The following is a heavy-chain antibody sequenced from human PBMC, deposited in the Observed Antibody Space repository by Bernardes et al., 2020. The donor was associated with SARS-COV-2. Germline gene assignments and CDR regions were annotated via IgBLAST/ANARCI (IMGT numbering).Heavy chain of an antibody. Sequence: SVKVSCKASGYTFTSYDINWVRQATGQGLEWMGWMNPNSGNTGYAQKFQGRVTMTRNTSISTAYMELSSLRSEDTAVYYCATSGSYYAGDFDYWGQGTLVTVSS. CDR2: MNPNSGNT. D-gene: IGHD1-26*01. V-gene: IGHV1-8*01. CDR3: ATSGSYYAGDFDY. CDR1: GYTFTSYD. J-gene: IGHJ4*02.